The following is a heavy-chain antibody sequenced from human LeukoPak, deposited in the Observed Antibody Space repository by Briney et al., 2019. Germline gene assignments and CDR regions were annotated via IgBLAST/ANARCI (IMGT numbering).Heavy chain of an antibody. CDR3: ARGSAAAGTFARVSEGDY. V-gene: IGHV4-38-2*02. Sequence: PSETLSLTCTVSGYSISSGYYWGWIRQPPGKGLEWIGSIYHSGSTYYNPSLKSRVTISVDTSKNQFSLKLSSVTAADTAVYYCARGSAAAGTFARVSEGDYWGQGTLVTVSS. CDR2: IYHSGST. J-gene: IGHJ4*02. D-gene: IGHD6-13*01. CDR1: GYSISSGYY.